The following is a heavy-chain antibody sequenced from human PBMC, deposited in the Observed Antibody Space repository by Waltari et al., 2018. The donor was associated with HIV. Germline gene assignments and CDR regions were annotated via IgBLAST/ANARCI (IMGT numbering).Heavy chain of an antibody. CDR1: GGSISSGSYY. V-gene: IGHV4-61*02. CDR3: AREGKEDYDFWSGYFFGMDV. J-gene: IGHJ6*02. Sequence: QVQLQESGPGLVKPSQTLSLTCTVSGGSISSGSYYWSWIRQPAGKGLEWIGRIYTSGRTNYNPSRKSRVTISVDTSKNQFSLKLSSVTAADTAVYYCAREGKEDYDFWSGYFFGMDVWGQGTTVTVTS. D-gene: IGHD3-3*01. CDR2: IYTSGRT.